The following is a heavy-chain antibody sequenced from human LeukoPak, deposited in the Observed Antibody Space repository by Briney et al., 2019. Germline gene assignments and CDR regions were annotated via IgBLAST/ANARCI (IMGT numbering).Heavy chain of an antibody. CDR1: GVSISVFY. CDR3: AQDTVGDHFDC. D-gene: IGHD1-26*01. CDR2: VSATGST. V-gene: IGHV4-4*07. Sequence: SETLSLTCTVSGVSISVFYWSWLRQAAGKGLQYIVRVSATGSTSFNPSLQSRVTMSVDTSKTLFLLQLSSVRAATTTLYSVAQDTVGDHFDCGGEGIVVTVS. J-gene: IGHJ4*02.